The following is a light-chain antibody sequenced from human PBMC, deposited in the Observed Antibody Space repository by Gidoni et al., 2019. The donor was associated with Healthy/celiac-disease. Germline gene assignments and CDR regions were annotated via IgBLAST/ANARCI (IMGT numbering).Light chain of an antibody. Sequence: SYELTQPPSVSVSLGQMARITCSGEALPKKYAYWYQQKPGQFPVLVIYKDSERPSGIPERFSGSSSGTIVTLTISGVQAEDEADYYCLSADSRLFGGGTKLTVL. J-gene: IGLJ2*01. CDR3: LSADSRL. V-gene: IGLV3-16*01. CDR1: ALPKKY. CDR2: KDS.